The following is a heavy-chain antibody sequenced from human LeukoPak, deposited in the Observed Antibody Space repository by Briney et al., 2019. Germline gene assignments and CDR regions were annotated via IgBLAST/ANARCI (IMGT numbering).Heavy chain of an antibody. J-gene: IGHJ4*01. V-gene: IGHV4-59*08. CDR2: IYYTGST. CDR1: GGSISGYY. D-gene: IGHD6-13*01. CDR3: ARFLSSTWVFDL. Sequence: SETLSLTCTVSGGSISGYYWSWLRQSPGKGPEWIAYIYYTGSTNYNPSLRSRVAISLETSKNQFSLNLVSVTAADTAIYYCARFLSSTWVFDLWGHGTLVTVSS.